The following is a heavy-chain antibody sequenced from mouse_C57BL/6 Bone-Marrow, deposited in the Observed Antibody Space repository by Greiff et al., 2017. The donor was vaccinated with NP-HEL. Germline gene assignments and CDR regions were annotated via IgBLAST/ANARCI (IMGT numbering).Heavy chain of an antibody. Sequence: EVKLMESGGGLVKPGGSLKLSCAASGFTFSSYAMSWVRQTPEKRLEWVATISDGGSYTYYPDNVKGRFTISRDNAKNNLYLQMSHLKSEDTAMDYCARQLGQDYGGQGTTLTVSS. CDR1: GFTFSSYA. CDR2: ISDGGSYT. CDR3: ARQLGQDY. V-gene: IGHV5-4*03. D-gene: IGHD4-1*02. J-gene: IGHJ2*01.